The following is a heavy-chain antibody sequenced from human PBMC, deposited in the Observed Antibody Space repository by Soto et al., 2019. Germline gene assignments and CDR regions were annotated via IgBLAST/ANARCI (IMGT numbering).Heavy chain of an antibody. Sequence: SETLSLTCTVSGGSVSSGSYYCSWIRQPPGKGLEWIGYHYSSVSPNYNPPLKSRVTISVDTSKNQFTLKLSSVTAADTAVYYCARDSVADKSGVDPWGQVTLVTV. V-gene: IGHV4-61*01. CDR2: HYSSVSP. D-gene: IGHD6-19*01. CDR1: GGSVSSGSYY. CDR3: ARDSVADKSGVDP. J-gene: IGHJ5*02.